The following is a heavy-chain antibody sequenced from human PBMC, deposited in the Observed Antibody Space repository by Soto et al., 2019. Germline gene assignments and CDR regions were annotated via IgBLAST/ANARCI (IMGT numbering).Heavy chain of an antibody. Sequence: QVQLVESGGGVVQPGRSLRLSCAASGFTFSSYGMHWVRQAPGKGLEWVAVISYDGSNKYYADSVKGRFTISRDNSKNTLYLQMNSLRAEDTAVYYCAKVTVLLWFGVGGVLDVWGKGTTVTVSS. J-gene: IGHJ6*04. D-gene: IGHD3-10*01. CDR3: AKVTVLLWFGVGGVLDV. CDR1: GFTFSSYG. V-gene: IGHV3-30*18. CDR2: ISYDGSNK.